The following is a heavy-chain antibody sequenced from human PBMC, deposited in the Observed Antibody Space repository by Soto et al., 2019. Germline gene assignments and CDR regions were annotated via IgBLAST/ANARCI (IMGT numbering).Heavy chain of an antibody. D-gene: IGHD6-19*01. CDR1: GFTFSSYG. V-gene: IGHV3-30*18. J-gene: IGHJ4*02. Sequence: PGGSLRLSCAASGFTFSSYGMHWVRQAPGKGLEWVAVISYDGSNKYYADSVKGRFTISRDNSKNTLYLQMNSLRAEDTAVYYCTKDRGWSFDYWGQGTLVTVSS. CDR2: ISYDGSNK. CDR3: TKDRGWSFDY.